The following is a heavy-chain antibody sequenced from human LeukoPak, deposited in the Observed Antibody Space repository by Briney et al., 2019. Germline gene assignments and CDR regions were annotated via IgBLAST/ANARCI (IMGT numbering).Heavy chain of an antibody. Sequence: GRSLRLSCAASGFTFSSYAMHWVRQAPGKGLEWVAVISYDGSNKYYADSVKGRFTISRDKSKNTLYVQMNSLRAEDTAVYYCAKEAEAFDIWGQGTMVTVSS. CDR2: ISYDGSNK. V-gene: IGHV3-30-3*01. J-gene: IGHJ3*02. CDR1: GFTFSSYA. CDR3: AKEAEAFDI.